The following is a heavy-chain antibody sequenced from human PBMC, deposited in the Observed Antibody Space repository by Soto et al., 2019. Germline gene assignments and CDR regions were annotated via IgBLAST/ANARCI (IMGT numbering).Heavy chain of an antibody. CDR3: ARGGSLRHYHQAMDV. CDR2: INPNTGGT. V-gene: IGHV1-2*04. Sequence: QVQLVQSGAEVKQPGASVKVSCKASGYTFTGYYIHWVRQAPGQGLEWVGWINPNTGGTNYAQKFQGWVTMTRDTSIYTAYMELSRLKSGDTAAYYCARGGSLRHYHQAMDVWGQGTTVTVSS. CDR1: GYTFTGYY. D-gene: IGHD5-12*01. J-gene: IGHJ6*02.